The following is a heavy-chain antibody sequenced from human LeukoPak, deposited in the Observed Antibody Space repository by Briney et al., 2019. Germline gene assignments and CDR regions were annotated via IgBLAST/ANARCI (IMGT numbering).Heavy chain of an antibody. J-gene: IGHJ3*02. Sequence: SETLSLTCAVYGGSFSGYYWSWIRQPPGKGLEWIGEINHSGRTNYNPSLKSRVTISVDRSENQFSLKLSSVTAADTAVYYCATGQGSHDAFDMWGQGTMVTVSS. CDR1: GGSFSGYY. V-gene: IGHV4-34*01. D-gene: IGHD2-15*01. CDR2: INHSGRT. CDR3: ATGQGSHDAFDM.